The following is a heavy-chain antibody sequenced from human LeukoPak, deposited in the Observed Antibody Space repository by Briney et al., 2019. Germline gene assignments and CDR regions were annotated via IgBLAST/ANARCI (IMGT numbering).Heavy chain of an antibody. J-gene: IGHJ5*02. V-gene: IGHV1-46*01. Sequence: ASVKVSCKASGYTFTSYYMHWVRQAPGQGLEWMGIINPSGGSTSYAQKFQGRVTMTRDTSTSTVYMELSSLRSEDTAVYYCARDSSQTYYDFRSGYSTPVNWFDPWGQGTLVTVSS. CDR1: GYTFTSYY. D-gene: IGHD3-3*01. CDR3: ARDSSQTYYDFRSGYSTPVNWFDP. CDR2: INPSGGST.